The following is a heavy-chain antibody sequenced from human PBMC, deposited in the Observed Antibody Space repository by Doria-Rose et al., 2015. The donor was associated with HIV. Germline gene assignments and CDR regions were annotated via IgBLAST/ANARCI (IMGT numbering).Heavy chain of an antibody. D-gene: IGHD6-13*01. V-gene: IGHV4-34*01. Sequence: LLKPSETLSLTCAVYGGSFSGYYWSWIRQPPGKGLEWIGEINHSGSTNHNPSLKSRVTISVDTSKNQFSLKLSSVTAADTAVYYCASALPGGYGYWGQGTLVTVSS. CDR1: GGSFSGYY. J-gene: IGHJ4*02. CDR2: INHSGST. CDR3: ASALPGGYGY.